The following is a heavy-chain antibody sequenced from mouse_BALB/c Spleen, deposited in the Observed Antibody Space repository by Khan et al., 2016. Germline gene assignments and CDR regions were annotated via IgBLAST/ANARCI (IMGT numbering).Heavy chain of an antibody. Sequence: QVQLKESGPGLVAPSQSLSITCTVSGFSLTSYGVHWVRQPPGKGLEWLVVIWSDGSTTYNSALKSRLSISKDNSKSQDFLKMNSLQTEDTAMYCCTRSDDGRGAMYYWCQGTSVTVSA. D-gene: IGHD2-3*01. CDR3: TRSDDGRGAMYY. J-gene: IGHJ4*01. CDR1: GFSLTSYG. V-gene: IGHV2-6*02. CDR2: IWSDGST.